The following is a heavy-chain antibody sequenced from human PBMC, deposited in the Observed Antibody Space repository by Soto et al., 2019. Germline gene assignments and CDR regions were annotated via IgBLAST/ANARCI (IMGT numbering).Heavy chain of an antibody. D-gene: IGHD3-3*01. CDR1: GGSISSGGYY. J-gene: IGHJ3*02. V-gene: IGHV4-31*03. CDR2: IYYSGST. CDR3: ARDGITIFGVVIEIVATGRAAFDI. Sequence: SETLSLTCTVSGGSISSGGYYWSWIRQHPGKGLEWIGYIYYSGSTYYNPSLKSRVTISVDTSKNQFSLKLSSVTAADTAVYYCARDGITIFGVVIEIVATGRAAFDIWGQGTMVTVSS.